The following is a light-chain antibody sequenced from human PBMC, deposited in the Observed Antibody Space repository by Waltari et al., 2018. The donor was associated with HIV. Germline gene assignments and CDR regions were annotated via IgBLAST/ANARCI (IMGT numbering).Light chain of an antibody. CDR2: EVT. CDR1: SSNVGSDDL. J-gene: IGLJ1*01. Sequence: QSALTQPASVSGSPGQSITISCTGTSSNVGSDDLVSWYQQHPGEAPKLIFYEVTNRPSGVSNRFSGSKSGNTASLTISGLQAEDEADYYCCSCPRSGIRYVFGTGTKVTVL. CDR3: CSCPRSGIRYV. V-gene: IGLV2-23*02.